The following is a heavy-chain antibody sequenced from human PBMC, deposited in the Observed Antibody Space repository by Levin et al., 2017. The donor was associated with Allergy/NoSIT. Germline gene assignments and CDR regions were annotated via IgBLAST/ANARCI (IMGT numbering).Heavy chain of an antibody. V-gene: IGHV3-33*01. Sequence: GESLKISCAASGFTFSSYGMHWVRQAPGKGLEWVAVIWYDGSNKYYADSVKGRFTISRDNSKNTLYLQMNSLRAEDTAVYYCAREFRIVGATTRWFDPWGQGTLVTVSS. CDR3: AREFRIVGATTRWFDP. J-gene: IGHJ5*02. D-gene: IGHD1-26*01. CDR1: GFTFSSYG. CDR2: IWYDGSNK.